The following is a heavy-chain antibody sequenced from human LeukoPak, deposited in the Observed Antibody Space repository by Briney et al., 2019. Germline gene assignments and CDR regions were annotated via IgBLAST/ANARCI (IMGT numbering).Heavy chain of an antibody. CDR1: GGSISSYY. CDR3: AREFEPATFWSAYYDY. J-gene: IGHJ4*02. CDR2: IYYSGST. V-gene: IGHV4-59*01. Sequence: SETLSLTCTVSGGSISSYYWSWIRQPPGKGLEWIGYIYYSGSTNYNPSLKSRVTISVDTSKNQFSLKLSSVTAADTAVYYCAREFEPATFWSAYYDYWGQGTLVTVSS. D-gene: IGHD3-3*01.